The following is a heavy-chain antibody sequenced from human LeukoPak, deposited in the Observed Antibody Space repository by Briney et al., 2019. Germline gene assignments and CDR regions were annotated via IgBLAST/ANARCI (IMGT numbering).Heavy chain of an antibody. V-gene: IGHV1-2*04. CDR2: INPNSGGT. J-gene: IGHJ4*02. D-gene: IGHD5-18*01. Sequence: ASVKVSCKASGYTFTGYYMHWVRQAPGQGLEWMGWINPNSGGTNYAQKFQGWVTMTRDTSISTAYMELSSLRSEDTAVYYCARGSVSYGSWGQPYYFDYWGQGTLVTVSS. CDR1: GYTFTGYY. CDR3: ARGSVSYGSWGQPYYFDY.